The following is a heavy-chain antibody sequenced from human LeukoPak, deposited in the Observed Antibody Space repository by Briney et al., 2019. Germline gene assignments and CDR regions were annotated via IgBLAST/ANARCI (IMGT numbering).Heavy chain of an antibody. J-gene: IGHJ4*02. V-gene: IGHV3-23*01. CDR2: IVGTGDTT. CDR1: GFTFSRSA. D-gene: IGHD2-2*01. CDR3: VKDRFSTRPSYFDY. Sequence: GGSLRLSCAAGGFTFSRSAMSWVRQAPGRGLEWVSGIVGTGDTTYYAESVKGRFIISRDNSKNTLFLQMNSLRAEDTAVYYCVKDRFSTRPSYFDYWGQGTLVAVSS.